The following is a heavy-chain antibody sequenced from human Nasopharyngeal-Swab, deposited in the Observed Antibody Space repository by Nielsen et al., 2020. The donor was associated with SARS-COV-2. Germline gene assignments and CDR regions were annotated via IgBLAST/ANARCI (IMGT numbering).Heavy chain of an antibody. CDR1: GGSFSVYD. J-gene: IGHJ5*02. D-gene: IGHD6-6*01. V-gene: IGHV4-34*01. CDR2: INHSGST. CDR3: ASQGSRSPINWFDP. Sequence: SETLSLTCAVYGGSFSVYDWSWIRQSPGKGLEWIGEINHSGSTKHNPSLKSRVTLSLDTSKNQFSLKLSSVTAADTAVYYCASQGSRSPINWFDPWGQGTLVTVSS.